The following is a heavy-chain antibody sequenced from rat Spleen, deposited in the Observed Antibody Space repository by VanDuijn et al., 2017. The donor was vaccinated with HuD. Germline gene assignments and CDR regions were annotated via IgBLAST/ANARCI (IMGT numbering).Heavy chain of an antibody. CDR3: ARGGYRGFAY. CDR1: GFTFSDYY. D-gene: IGHD1-1*01. CDR2: ISYEGSST. J-gene: IGHJ3*01. Sequence: EVQLVESGGGLVQPGRSLKLSCAASGFTFSDYYMAWVRQAPKKGLEWVASISYEGSSTYYGDSVKGRFTISRDNAKSTLYLQMNSLRSEDTATYYCARGGYRGFAYWGQGTLVTVSS. V-gene: IGHV5-22*01.